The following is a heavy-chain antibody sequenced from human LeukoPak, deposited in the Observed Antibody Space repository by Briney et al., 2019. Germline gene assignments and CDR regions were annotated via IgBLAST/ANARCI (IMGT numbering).Heavy chain of an antibody. Sequence: GGSLRLSCAASGFTLSSYGMNWVRQAPGKGLEWVSGISGSGGSTYYADSVKGRFTISRDNSKNTLYLQMNSLRAEDTAVYYCAKSLAAGSGSAYYYYYMDVWGKGTTVTVSS. CDR3: AKSLAAGSGSAYYYYYMDV. J-gene: IGHJ6*03. V-gene: IGHV3-23*01. CDR2: ISGSGGST. D-gene: IGHD3-10*01. CDR1: GFTLSSYG.